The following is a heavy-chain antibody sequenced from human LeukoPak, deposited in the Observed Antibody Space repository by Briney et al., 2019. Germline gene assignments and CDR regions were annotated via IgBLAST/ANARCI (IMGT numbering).Heavy chain of an antibody. J-gene: IGHJ4*02. CDR1: GFTFSSYA. Sequence: SGGSLRLSCAASGFTFSSYAMHWVSQAPGKGLEYVSAISSNGGSTYYANSVKGRFTISRDNSKNTLYLQMGSLRAEDMAVYYCARGYFGYWGQGTLVTVSS. CDR2: ISSNGGST. CDR3: ARGYFGY. V-gene: IGHV3-64*01. D-gene: IGHD2-15*01.